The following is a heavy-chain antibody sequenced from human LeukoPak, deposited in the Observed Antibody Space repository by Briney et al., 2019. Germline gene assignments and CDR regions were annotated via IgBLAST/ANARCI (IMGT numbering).Heavy chain of an antibody. J-gene: IGHJ3*02. Sequence: PSETLSLTCTVSGDSISSNTFYWTWIRQPAGKGLEWIGRIYTSGSTNYNPSLKSRVTISVDTSKNQFSLKLSSVTAADTAVYYCARERDHYYDSSGYRRNAFDIWGQGTMVTVSS. D-gene: IGHD3-22*01. CDR2: IYTSGST. CDR1: GDSISSNTFY. CDR3: ARERDHYYDSSGYRRNAFDI. V-gene: IGHV4-61*02.